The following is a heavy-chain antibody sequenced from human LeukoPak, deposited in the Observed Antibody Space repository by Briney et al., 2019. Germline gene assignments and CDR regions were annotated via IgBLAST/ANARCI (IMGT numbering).Heavy chain of an antibody. V-gene: IGHV3-21*01. Sequence: PGGSLRLSCAASGFTFSTYTMIWVRQAPGKGLEWVSSITRSSSYIYYADSVKGRFSISRDNAKKSLYLKMNNVRAEDTTVYYCATLPPITLVLDYFDYWGQGILVTVSS. D-gene: IGHD3-10*01. J-gene: IGHJ4*02. CDR3: ATLPPITLVLDYFDY. CDR2: ITRSSSYI. CDR1: GFTFSTYT.